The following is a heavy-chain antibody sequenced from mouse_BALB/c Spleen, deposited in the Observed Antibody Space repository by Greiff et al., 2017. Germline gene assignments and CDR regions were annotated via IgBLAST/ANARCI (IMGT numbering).Heavy chain of an antibody. CDR3: ARDYRYDVGYAMDY. V-gene: IGHV3-2*02. CDR1: GYSITSDYA. D-gene: IGHD2-14*01. J-gene: IGHJ4*01. Sequence: EVMLVESGPGLVKPSQSLSLTCTVTGYSITSDYAWNWIRQFPGNKLEWMGYISYSGSTSYNPSLKSRISITRDTSKNQFFLQLNSVTTEDTATYYCARDYRYDVGYAMDYWGQGTSVTVSS. CDR2: ISYSGST.